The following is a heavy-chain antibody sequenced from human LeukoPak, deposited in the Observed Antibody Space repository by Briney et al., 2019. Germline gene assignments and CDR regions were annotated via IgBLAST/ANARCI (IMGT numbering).Heavy chain of an antibody. J-gene: IGHJ4*02. CDR3: ARDREYSYGYDY. Sequence: GGSLRLSCAASGFTLSTYAMHWVRQAPGKGLEWVALISYDGSNKYYADSVKGRFTISRDNSKNTLYLQMNSLRAEDTAVYYCARDREYSYGYDYWGQGTLVTVSS. CDR2: ISYDGSNK. D-gene: IGHD5-18*01. CDR1: GFTLSTYA. V-gene: IGHV3-30*04.